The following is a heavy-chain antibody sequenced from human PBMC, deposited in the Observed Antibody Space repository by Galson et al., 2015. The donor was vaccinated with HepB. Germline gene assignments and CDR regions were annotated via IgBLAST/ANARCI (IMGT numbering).Heavy chain of an antibody. CDR2: IQTDGSNK. CDR3: ARDDDTSGHSSHLSY. J-gene: IGHJ4*02. CDR1: GFTFNFYG. D-gene: IGHD3-22*01. V-gene: IGHV3-33*05. Sequence: SLRLSCAASGFTFNFYGMHWVRQAPGKGLEWMAGIQTDGSNKYYEDSVRGRVTISRDNSKNTLYLQMNNLRVEDTAVYFCARDDDTSGHSSHLSYWGQGTLVTVSS.